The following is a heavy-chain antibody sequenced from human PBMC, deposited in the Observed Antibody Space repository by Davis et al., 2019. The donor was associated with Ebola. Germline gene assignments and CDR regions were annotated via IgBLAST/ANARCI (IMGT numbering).Heavy chain of an antibody. CDR3: ATYCGGDCSSGGY. Sequence: VKVSCKASGFSFTSSAMQWVRQARGQRLEWIGWIVVGSGNTDFAQKFQERVTINRDVSTSTVYMELNNLRSEDTAMYYCATYCGGDCSSGGYWGQGTLVTVSS. D-gene: IGHD2-21*01. CDR2: IVVGSGNT. V-gene: IGHV1-58*02. J-gene: IGHJ4*02. CDR1: GFSFTSSA.